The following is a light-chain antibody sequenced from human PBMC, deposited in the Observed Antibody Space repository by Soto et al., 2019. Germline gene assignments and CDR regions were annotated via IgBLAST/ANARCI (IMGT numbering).Light chain of an antibody. Sequence: DIVMTQSPDSLAVSLGERATINCKSSQSVLYSSNNKNYLAWYQQKPGQPPTLLIYWASTRESGVPDRFSGSGSRTDFTLTISSLQAEDVAVYYCQQYYSNALTFGGGTKVESK. CDR2: WAS. CDR1: QSVLYSSNNKNY. J-gene: IGKJ4*01. CDR3: QQYYSNALT. V-gene: IGKV4-1*01.